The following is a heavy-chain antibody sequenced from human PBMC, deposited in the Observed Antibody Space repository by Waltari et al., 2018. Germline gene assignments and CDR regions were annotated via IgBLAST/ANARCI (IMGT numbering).Heavy chain of an antibody. J-gene: IGHJ5*02. CDR2: SNHSGST. D-gene: IGHD3-10*01. Sequence: QVQLQQWGAGLLKPSETLSLTCAVYGGSFSGYYWSWIRQPTGKGLEWIGESNHSGSTNYNPSLKSRVTISVDTSKNQFSLKLSSVTAADTAVYYCAKGFVATRWFDPWGQGTLVTVSS. CDR3: AKGFVATRWFDP. CDR1: GGSFSGYY. V-gene: IGHV4-34*01.